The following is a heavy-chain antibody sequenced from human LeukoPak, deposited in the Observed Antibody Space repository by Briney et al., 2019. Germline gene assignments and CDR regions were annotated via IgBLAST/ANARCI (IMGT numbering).Heavy chain of an antibody. CDR1: GFTFSSYA. CDR3: ARSRGGYDIDY. V-gene: IGHV3-23*01. CDR2: ISGSGGST. D-gene: IGHD5-12*01. J-gene: IGHJ4*02. Sequence: GGSLRLSCAASGFTFSSYAMSWVRQAPGKGLEWVSAISGSGGSTYYADSVKGRFTISRDNAANSLYLQMNSLRAEDTAIYYCARSRGGYDIDYWGQGTLVTVSS.